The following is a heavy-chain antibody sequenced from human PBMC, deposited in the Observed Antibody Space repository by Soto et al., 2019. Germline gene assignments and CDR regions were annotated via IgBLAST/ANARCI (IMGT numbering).Heavy chain of an antibody. V-gene: IGHV4-61*01. CDR1: GGSVSSGSYY. Sequence: LSLTCTVSGGSVSSGSYYWSWIRQPPAKGLEWIGYIYYSGSTNYNPSLKSRVTISVDTSKNQFSLKLSSVTAADTAVYYCARRKFPVYYESSGPHGAFDIWGQGKMVTVSS. CDR3: ARRKFPVYYESSGPHGAFDI. D-gene: IGHD3-22*01. J-gene: IGHJ3*02. CDR2: IYYSGST.